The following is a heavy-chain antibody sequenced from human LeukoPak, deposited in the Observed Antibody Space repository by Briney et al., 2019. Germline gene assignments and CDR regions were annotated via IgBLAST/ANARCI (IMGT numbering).Heavy chain of an antibody. CDR2: ISGSGGST. Sequence: GGSLRLSCAASGFSFSNYAMSWVRQAPGKGLEWVSAISGSGGSTYYADSVKGRFTISRDNSKNTLYLQMNSLRAEDTAVYYCAGDYSSGWSPRGDYWGQGTLVTVSS. CDR3: AGDYSSGWSPRGDY. CDR1: GFSFSNYA. V-gene: IGHV3-23*01. J-gene: IGHJ4*02. D-gene: IGHD6-19*01.